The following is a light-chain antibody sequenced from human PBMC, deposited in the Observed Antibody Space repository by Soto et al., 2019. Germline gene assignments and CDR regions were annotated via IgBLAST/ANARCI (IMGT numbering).Light chain of an antibody. J-gene: IGKJ1*01. V-gene: IGKV3-15*01. CDR1: QSINAH. CDR2: GAS. Sequence: EVVMTQSPATLSVSPGERVTLSCRASQSINAHLAWYQQKPGQAPRLLIHGASTRATGIPARFSGSGFGTEFILTISSLQSADFAIYYCQQYNTWLWTFGQGTKVEI. CDR3: QQYNTWLWT.